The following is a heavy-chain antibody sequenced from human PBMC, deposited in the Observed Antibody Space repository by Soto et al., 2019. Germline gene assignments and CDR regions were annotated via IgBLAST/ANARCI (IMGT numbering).Heavy chain of an antibody. V-gene: IGHV4-34*01. D-gene: IGHD2-2*01. J-gene: IGHJ5*02. CDR2: INHSGST. Sequence: QVQLQQWGAGLLKPSETLSLTCAVYGGSFSGYYWSWIRQRPGKGLEWIGEINHSGSTNYNPSLKSRVTISVDMSKNQFSLKLSSVTAADTAVYYCARGGIVVVPAAIRRFAPWGQGTLVTVSS. CDR3: ARGGIVVVPAAIRRFAP. CDR1: GGSFSGYY.